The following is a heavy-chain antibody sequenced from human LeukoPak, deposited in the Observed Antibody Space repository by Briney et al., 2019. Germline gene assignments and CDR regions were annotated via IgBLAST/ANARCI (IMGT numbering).Heavy chain of an antibody. CDR3: ARDTPVYYDSSGYLPFDY. D-gene: IGHD3-22*01. V-gene: IGHV1-2*02. CDR1: GYTFTVYY. J-gene: IGHJ4*02. CDR2: INPNSGGT. Sequence: ASVTVSCKASGYTFTVYYMHWVRQAPGQGLEWMGWINPNSGGTNYAQKFQGRVTMTRDTSISTAYMELSRLRSDDTAVYYCARDTPVYYDSSGYLPFDYWGQGTLVTVSS.